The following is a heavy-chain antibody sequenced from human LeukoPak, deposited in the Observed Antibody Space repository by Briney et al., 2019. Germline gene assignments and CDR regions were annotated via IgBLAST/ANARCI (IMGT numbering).Heavy chain of an antibody. CDR2: ISSSSSYI. Sequence: GGSLRLSCAASGFAFSTYAMTWVRQAPGKGLEWVSSISSSSSYIYYADSVKGRFTISRDNAKNSLYLQMNSLRAEDTAVYYCARDPSAAAGFDYWGQGTLVTVSS. J-gene: IGHJ4*02. CDR1: GFAFSTYA. V-gene: IGHV3-21*01. CDR3: ARDPSAAAGFDY. D-gene: IGHD6-13*01.